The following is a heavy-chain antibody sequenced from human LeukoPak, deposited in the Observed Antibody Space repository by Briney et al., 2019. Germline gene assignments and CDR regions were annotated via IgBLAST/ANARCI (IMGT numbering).Heavy chain of an antibody. D-gene: IGHD6-19*01. V-gene: IGHV3-23*01. CDR3: VKNGALAVDYFQH. J-gene: IGHJ1*01. Sequence: PGGSLRLSCAASGFTFSSYAMSWVRQAPGKGLEWVSGITTGGRPYYADSVKGRFTISRDNSKNTVYLQMNDLRAEDTAVYYCVKNGALAVDYFQHWGQGTLVTVSS. CDR2: ITTGGRP. CDR1: GFTFSSYA.